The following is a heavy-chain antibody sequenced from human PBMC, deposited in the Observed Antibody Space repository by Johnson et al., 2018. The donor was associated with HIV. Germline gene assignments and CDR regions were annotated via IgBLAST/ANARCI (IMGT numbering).Heavy chain of an antibody. V-gene: IGHV3-30-3*01. CDR3: ARDIIAVAGYDAFDI. D-gene: IGHD6-19*01. CDR2: ISYDGSNK. Sequence: QVQLVESGGGLIQPGGSLRLSCAASGFAVSSNYMSWVRQAPGKGLEWVAVISYDGSNKYYADSVKGRFTISRDNSKNTLYLQMNSLRAEDTAVYYCARDIIAVAGYDAFDIWGQGTMVTVSS. CDR1: GFAVSSNY. J-gene: IGHJ3*02.